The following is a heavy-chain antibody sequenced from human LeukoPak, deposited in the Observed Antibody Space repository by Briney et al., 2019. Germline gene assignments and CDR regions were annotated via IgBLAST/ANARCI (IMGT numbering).Heavy chain of an antibody. J-gene: IGHJ4*02. Sequence: GGSLCLSCAVSGFTFDSYVMTWVRQAPGKGLEWVSGISASGRSTYYADSVKGRFTISRDNSKNTLYLQMNSLRAEDTAVYYCAKGQPNPNKSSFDYWGQGTLVTVSS. CDR1: GFTFDSYV. CDR2: ISASGRST. CDR3: AKGQPNPNKSSFDY. V-gene: IGHV3-23*01. D-gene: IGHD1-14*01.